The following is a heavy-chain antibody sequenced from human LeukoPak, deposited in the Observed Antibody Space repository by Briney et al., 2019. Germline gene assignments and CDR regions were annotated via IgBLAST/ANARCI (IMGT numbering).Heavy chain of an antibody. J-gene: IGHJ4*02. Sequence: GGSLRLSCAASGFTFSSHWMTWVRQAPGKGLEWVANIKEDGSEKYYVDSVKGRFTISRDNAKNSLYLQMNSLRAEDTAVYYCARWSLGDYWGQGTLVTVSS. CDR2: IKEDGSEK. V-gene: IGHV3-7*01. CDR3: ARWSLGDY. CDR1: GFTFSSHW. D-gene: IGHD1-26*01.